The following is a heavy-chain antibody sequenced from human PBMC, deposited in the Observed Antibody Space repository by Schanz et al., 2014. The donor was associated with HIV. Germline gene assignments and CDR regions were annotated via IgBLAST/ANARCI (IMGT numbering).Heavy chain of an antibody. V-gene: IGHV3-33*08. CDR2: IWYDGSNK. CDR3: ALSRPSGYGGSWYFDL. J-gene: IGHJ2*01. CDR1: GFTFSSYG. Sequence: VQLLESGGGLVQPGGSLRLSCAASGFTFSSYGMHWVRQAPGKGLEWVAVIWYDGSNKKYAESVKGRFTISRDNSKNTLYLQMNSLRAEDTAVYYCALSRPSGYGGSWYFDLWGRGTLVAVSS. D-gene: IGHD2-15*01.